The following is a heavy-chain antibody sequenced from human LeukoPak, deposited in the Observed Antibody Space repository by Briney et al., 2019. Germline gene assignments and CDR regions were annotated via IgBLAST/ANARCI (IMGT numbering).Heavy chain of an antibody. V-gene: IGHV5-51*01. CDR3: ARQTVSEYYYYYYMDV. D-gene: IGHD4-11*01. Sequence: GESLKISCKGSGYSFTSYWIGWVRQMPGKGLEWMGIIYPGASDTRYSPSFQGQVTISADKSISTAYLQWSSLKASDTAMYYCARQTVSEYYYYYYMDVWGKGTTVTVSS. J-gene: IGHJ6*03. CDR1: GYSFTSYW. CDR2: IYPGASDT.